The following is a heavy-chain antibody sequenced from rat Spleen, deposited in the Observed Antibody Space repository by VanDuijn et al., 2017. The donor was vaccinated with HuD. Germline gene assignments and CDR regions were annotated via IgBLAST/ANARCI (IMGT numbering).Heavy chain of an antibody. Sequence: EVKLVESGGGLVQPGNSLTLSCVASGFTFSNYGMHWIRQAPKKGLEWIAMIYYDGSKTFYADTVKGRFTISRDNSKNTLYLEMNSLRSEDTAMYYCAVRFDYWGQGVMVKVSS. CDR1: GFTFSNYG. J-gene: IGHJ2*01. CDR3: AVRFDY. CDR2: IYYDGSKT. V-gene: IGHV5-54*01.